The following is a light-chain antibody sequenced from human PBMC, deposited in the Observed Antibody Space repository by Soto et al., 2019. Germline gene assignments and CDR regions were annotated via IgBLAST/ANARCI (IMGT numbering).Light chain of an antibody. V-gene: IGKV3-20*01. CDR3: QQYGRSPPLYT. CDR2: GAS. Sequence: EIVLTQSPGTLSLSPGERATLSCRASQSIRSNYLAWYQQKPGQAPRLLISGASSRATGIPERFSGSGSGTDFTLTISRLEPEDFAVYYCQQYGRSPPLYTCGQGTKLEIK. J-gene: IGKJ2*01. CDR1: QSIRSNY.